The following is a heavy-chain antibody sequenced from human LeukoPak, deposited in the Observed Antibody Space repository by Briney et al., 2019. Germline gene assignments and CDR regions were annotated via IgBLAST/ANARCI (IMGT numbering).Heavy chain of an antibody. CDR2: ISGSGGST. CDR1: GFTFTNYA. D-gene: IGHD6-19*01. J-gene: IGHJ4*02. V-gene: IGHV3-23*01. CDR3: VPIAVAGFFDY. Sequence: GGSLRLSCSASGFTFTNYAMSWVRQAPGKGLEWVSTISGSGGSTYYADSVKGRFTISRDNSKSTLYLQMSSLRAEDTAVYYCVPIAVAGFFDYWGQGTLVTVSS.